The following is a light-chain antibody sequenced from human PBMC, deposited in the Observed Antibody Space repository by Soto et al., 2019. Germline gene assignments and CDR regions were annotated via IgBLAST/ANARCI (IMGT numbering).Light chain of an antibody. Sequence: EIVLTQSPGTLSLSPVERATLSCMASQSVSSSYLAWYQQKPGQAPRLLIYGASSRATGIPDRFSGSGSGTDFTLTISRLEPEDFAVYYCQQYGSSPRTFGQGTKWIS. J-gene: IGKJ1*01. CDR2: GAS. CDR1: QSVSSSY. CDR3: QQYGSSPRT. V-gene: IGKV3-20*01.